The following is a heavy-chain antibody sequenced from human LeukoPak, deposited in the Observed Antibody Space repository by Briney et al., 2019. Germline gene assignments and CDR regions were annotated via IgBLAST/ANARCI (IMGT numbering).Heavy chain of an antibody. CDR2: IYDSGST. J-gene: IGHJ5*02. Sequence: PSETLSLTCTVSGGSLSSYYWSWIRQPPGKGLEWIGYIYDSGSTNYNPSLKSRVTISVDTSQNQFSLKLSSVTAADTAVYYCARVAVAGTYWFDPWGQGTLVTVSS. V-gene: IGHV4-59*01. D-gene: IGHD6-19*01. CDR1: GGSLSSYY. CDR3: ARVAVAGTYWFDP.